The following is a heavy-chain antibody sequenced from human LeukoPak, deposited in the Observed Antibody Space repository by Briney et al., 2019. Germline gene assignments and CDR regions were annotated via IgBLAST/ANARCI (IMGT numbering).Heavy chain of an antibody. CDR2: ISYDGSNK. CDR1: GFTFSSYA. J-gene: IGHJ3*02. D-gene: IGHD6-19*01. V-gene: IGHV3-30-3*01. Sequence: PGGSLRLSCAASGFTFSSYAMHWVRQAPGKGLEWVAVISYDGSNKYYADSVKGRFTISRDNSKNTLYLQMNSLRAEDTAVYYCARGRSSGWTDIWGQGTVVTVSS. CDR3: ARGRSSGWTDI.